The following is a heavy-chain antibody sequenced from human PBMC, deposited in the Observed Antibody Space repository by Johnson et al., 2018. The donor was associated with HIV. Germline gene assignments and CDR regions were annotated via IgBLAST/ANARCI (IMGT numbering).Heavy chain of an antibody. J-gene: IGHJ3*02. CDR2: IWYDGSNK. Sequence: QVQLVESGGGVVQPGRSLRLSCAASGFTFSSYGMHWVRQAPGKGLEWVAVIWYDGSNKYYGDSVKGRFTISRDNSKNTLYLQMKSLRAEDTAVYYCARPAYSGTWTDAFDIWGQGTMVTVSS. D-gene: IGHD1-26*01. V-gene: IGHV3-33*01. CDR3: ARPAYSGTWTDAFDI. CDR1: GFTFSSYG.